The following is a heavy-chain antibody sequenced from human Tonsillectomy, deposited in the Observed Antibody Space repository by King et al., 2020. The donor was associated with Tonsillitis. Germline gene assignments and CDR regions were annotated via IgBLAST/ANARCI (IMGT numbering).Heavy chain of an antibody. CDR1: GGSINSGGHF. V-gene: IGHV4-31*03. D-gene: IGHD5-24*01. J-gene: IGHJ6*02. CDR3: ARGQDEYYFYYYGMDV. Sequence: VQLQESGPGLVKPSQTLSLTCTVSGGSINSGGHFWTWIRQHPGKGLEWIGYIYSSGNTYYNPSLKSRLTMSVDTSKNQFSLMLSSETAADTAVYYCARGQDEYYFYYYGMDVWGQGTTVTVSS. CDR2: IYSSGNT.